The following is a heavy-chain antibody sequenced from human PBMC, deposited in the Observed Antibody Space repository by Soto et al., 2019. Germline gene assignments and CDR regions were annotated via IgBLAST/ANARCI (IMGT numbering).Heavy chain of an antibody. J-gene: IGHJ3*02. CDR3: ARDVGDYLHAFDI. V-gene: IGHV4-59*01. D-gene: IGHD4-17*01. CDR2: IYYSGST. CDR1: GGSISSYY. Sequence: QVQLQESGPGLVKPSETLSLTCTVSGGSISSYYWSWIRQPPGKGLEWIGYIYYSGSTNYNPSLKSRVTISVDTSKNQFSLKLSSVTDADTAVYYCARDVGDYLHAFDIWGQGTMVTVSS.